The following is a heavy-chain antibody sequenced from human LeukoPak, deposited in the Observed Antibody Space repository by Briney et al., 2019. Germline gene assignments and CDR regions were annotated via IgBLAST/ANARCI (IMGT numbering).Heavy chain of an antibody. Sequence: GGSLRLSCAASGFTFSSYAMSWVRQAPGKGLEWVSAISGSGNSTYNADSVKGRFTVSRDNSKSTLYLQMNSLRAEDTAVYYCARSLTYVCCKYVDSWGRGTLVTVSS. V-gene: IGHV3-23*01. D-gene: IGHD2-15*01. J-gene: IGHJ4*02. CDR1: GFTFSSYA. CDR2: ISGSGNST. CDR3: ARSLTYVCCKYVDS.